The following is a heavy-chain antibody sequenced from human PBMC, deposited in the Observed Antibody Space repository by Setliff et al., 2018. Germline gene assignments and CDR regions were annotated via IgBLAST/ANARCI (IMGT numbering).Heavy chain of an antibody. CDR3: ARKGISALSGAFDM. Sequence: SETLSLTCTVSGGSISNYYWSWIRQPAGKGLEWIGRIYTSGSTNYNPSLKSRVTMSVXXXKNXXXXXXXXXTAADXAVXYCARKGISALSGAFDMWGQGTMVTVSS. J-gene: IGHJ3*02. V-gene: IGHV4-4*07. D-gene: IGHD1-26*01. CDR2: IYTSGST. CDR1: GGSISNYY.